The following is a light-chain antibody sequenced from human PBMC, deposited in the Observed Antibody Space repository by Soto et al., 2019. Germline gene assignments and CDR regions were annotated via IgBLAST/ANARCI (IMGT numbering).Light chain of an antibody. CDR1: QSVSVH. V-gene: IGKV3-11*01. J-gene: IGKJ1*01. Sequence: EIVLTQSPGTLSLSPGERATLSCRASQSVSVHLAWYQQKPGQAPRLLIYDASNRATGIPARFSGSGSGTHFTLTISSLEPEDFAVHHWVQRTTWPWTCGQGSKVEIK. CDR2: DAS. CDR3: VQRTTWPWT.